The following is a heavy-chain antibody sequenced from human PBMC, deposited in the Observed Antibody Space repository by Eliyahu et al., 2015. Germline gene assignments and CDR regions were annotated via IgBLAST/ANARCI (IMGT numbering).Heavy chain of an antibody. V-gene: IGHV4-59*08. CDR2: IYYSGST. CDR1: GGXIXXXY. CDR3: ARTNRGLIAARPRPHYAFDI. J-gene: IGHJ3*02. D-gene: IGHD6-6*01. Sequence: QVQLQESGPGLVKPSETLSLTCTXXGGXIXXXYWSWIRQPPGKGLXWIGYIYYSGSTNYNPSLKSRVTISVDTSKNQFSLKLSSVTAADTAVYYCARTNRGLIAARPRPHYAFDIWGQGTMVTVSS.